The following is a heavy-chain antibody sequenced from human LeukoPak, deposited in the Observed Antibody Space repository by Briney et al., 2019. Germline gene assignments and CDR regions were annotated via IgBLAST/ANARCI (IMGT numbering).Heavy chain of an antibody. J-gene: IGHJ5*02. CDR1: GYTFTSYY. CDR2: INPSGGST. V-gene: IGHV1-46*01. CDR3: ASGENYYDSKGPNWFDP. Sequence: GASVKVSCKASGYTFTSYYMHWVRQAPGQGLEWMGIINPSGGSTSYAQKFQGRVTMTRDTSTSTVYMELSSLRSEDTAVYYCASGENYYDSKGPNWFDPWGQGTLVTVSS. D-gene: IGHD3-22*01.